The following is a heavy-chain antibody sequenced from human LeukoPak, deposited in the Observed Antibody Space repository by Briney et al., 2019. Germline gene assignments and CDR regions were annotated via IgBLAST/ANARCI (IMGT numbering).Heavy chain of an antibody. V-gene: IGHV3-11*01. CDR3: ATQQLLESGNWFDP. CDR1: GFTFSDYY. J-gene: IGHJ5*02. CDR2: ISSSGSTI. D-gene: IGHD6-13*01. Sequence: GGSLRLSCAASGFTFSDYYMSWIRQAPGKGLEWVPYISSSGSTIYYADSVKGRFTISRDNAKNSLYLQMNSLRAEDTAVYYCATQQLLESGNWFDPWGQGTLVTVSS.